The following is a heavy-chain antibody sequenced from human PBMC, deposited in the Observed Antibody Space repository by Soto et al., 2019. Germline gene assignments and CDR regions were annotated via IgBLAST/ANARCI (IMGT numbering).Heavy chain of an antibody. CDR2: IYWDDDK. CDR1: GFSLSTSGVG. D-gene: IGHD3-10*01. J-gene: IGHJ4*02. V-gene: IGHV2-5*02. CDR3: AHTQLNYYGSGTYYFDS. Sequence: QITLKESGPTLVKATQTLTLTCTFSGFSLSTSGVGVGWIRQPPGKALEWLALIYWDDDKRYSPSLKSRLTITKDTSKNQVVLIMTNMDPVDTATYYCAHTQLNYYGSGTYYFDSWGQGTLVTVSS.